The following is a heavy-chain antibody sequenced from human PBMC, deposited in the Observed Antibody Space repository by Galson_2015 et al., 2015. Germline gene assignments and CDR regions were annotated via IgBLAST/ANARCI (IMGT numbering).Heavy chain of an antibody. J-gene: IGHJ4*01. V-gene: IGHV3-73*01. Sequence: SPRLSCAASGFTFSDSLIHWVRQASGKGLEWVGRIRSKANNYATGYAASVKGRFIISRDDSQNTAYLQMSSLKNEDTAVYYCTNSWLGDTNYWGHGTLVTVSS. CDR2: IRSKANNYAT. CDR1: GFTFSDSL. D-gene: IGHD1-26*01. CDR3: TNSWLGDTNY.